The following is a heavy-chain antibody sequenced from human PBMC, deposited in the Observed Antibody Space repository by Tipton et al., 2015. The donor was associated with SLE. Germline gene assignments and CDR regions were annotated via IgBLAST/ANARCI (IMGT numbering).Heavy chain of an antibody. Sequence: TLSLTCAVSGGSISNYSWSWIRQPPGKGLEWIGYIYYGGNTHSNPSLKSRVTISVDTSKNQFSLKVSSVTAADTAVYYCARDTLGGLDYWGQGTLVTVSS. CDR3: ARDTLGGLDY. CDR2: IYYGGNT. CDR1: GGSISNYS. D-gene: IGHD7-27*01. J-gene: IGHJ4*02. V-gene: IGHV4-4*08.